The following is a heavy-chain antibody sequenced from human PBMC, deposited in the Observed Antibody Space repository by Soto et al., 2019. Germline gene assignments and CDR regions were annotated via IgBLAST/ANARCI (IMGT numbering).Heavy chain of an antibody. CDR2: IYYSGST. J-gene: IGHJ4*02. CDR3: ARDEGSGWYLR. D-gene: IGHD6-19*01. V-gene: IGHV4-59*01. Sequence: SETLSLTCIVSGGSISSYYWSWIRQPPGKGLEWIGYIYYSGSTNYNPSLKSRVTLSVDTSKNQFSLKLSSVTAADTAVYYCARDEGSGWYLRWGQGTLVTVSS. CDR1: GGSISSYY.